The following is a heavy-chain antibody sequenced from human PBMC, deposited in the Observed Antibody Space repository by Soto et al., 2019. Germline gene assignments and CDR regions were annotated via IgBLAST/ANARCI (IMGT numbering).Heavy chain of an antibody. Sequence: EVQLVESGGGLVKPGGSLRLSCAASGFTFSSYSMNWVRQAPGKGLEWVSSISSSSSYIYYADSVKGRFTISRDNAKNSLYLQMNSLRAEDTAVYYCASLGKITIFGVVIPPKEVDPWGQGTLVTVSS. D-gene: IGHD3-3*01. CDR3: ASLGKITIFGVVIPPKEVDP. CDR1: GFTFSSYS. CDR2: ISSSSSYI. J-gene: IGHJ5*02. V-gene: IGHV3-21*01.